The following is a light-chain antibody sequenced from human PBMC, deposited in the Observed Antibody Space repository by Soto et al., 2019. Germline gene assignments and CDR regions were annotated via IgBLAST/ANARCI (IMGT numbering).Light chain of an antibody. CDR1: SSDVGSYNL. Sequence: QSVLTQPASVSGSPGQSITISCTGTSSDVGSYNLDSWYQQHPGKAPKLMIYEVSKRPSGVSNRFSGSKSGNTASLTISGLQAEDEADYYCCSYAGSSTFVFGGGTKVTVL. CDR2: EVS. CDR3: CSYAGSSTFV. V-gene: IGLV2-23*02. J-gene: IGLJ2*01.